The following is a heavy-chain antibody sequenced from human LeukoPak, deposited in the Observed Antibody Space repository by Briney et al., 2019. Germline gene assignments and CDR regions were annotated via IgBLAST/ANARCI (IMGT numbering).Heavy chain of an antibody. D-gene: IGHD3-22*01. J-gene: IGHJ4*02. CDR2: ISGSGGST. Sequence: GGSLRLSCAASRYTLSSYAMSWVRQAPGKGLEWVSAISGSGGSTYYANSVKGRFTISRDNSKNTLYMQMNSLRAEDTAVYYCAKESPDYYDSSGYYYSEYDYWSQGTPVTVSS. CDR1: RYTLSSYA. V-gene: IGHV3-23*01. CDR3: AKESPDYYDSSGYYYSEYDY.